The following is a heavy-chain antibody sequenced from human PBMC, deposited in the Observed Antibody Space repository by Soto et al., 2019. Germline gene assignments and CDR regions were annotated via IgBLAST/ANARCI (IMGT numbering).Heavy chain of an antibody. V-gene: IGHV1-69*06. CDR1: GGTFTTNG. CDR2: IVPVFGST. D-gene: IGHD2-21*01. CDR3: AQYPPRGDFILKGFSP. Sequence: QVQLVQSGNEVKKPGSSVKVSCKASGGTFTTNGIIWVRQAPGQGLEWMGGIVPVFGSTKYAQKFQGRLTITADRSTNTAYMDLSSLESEGAATYYCAQYPPRGDFILKGFSPWGQGTLVTVSS. J-gene: IGHJ5*02.